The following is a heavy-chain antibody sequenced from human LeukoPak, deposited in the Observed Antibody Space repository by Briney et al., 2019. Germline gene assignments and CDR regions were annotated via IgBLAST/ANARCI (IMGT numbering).Heavy chain of an antibody. D-gene: IGHD3-22*01. CDR1: GFTFSSYA. Sequence: GGSLRLSCAASGFTFSSYAMSWVRQAPGKGLEWVSAISGSGGSTYYADSVKGRFTISRDNSKNTLYLQMNSLRAEDTAVYYCARGESSGYYTYYGMDVWGQGTTVTVSS. J-gene: IGHJ6*02. CDR2: ISGSGGST. V-gene: IGHV3-23*01. CDR3: ARGESSGYYTYYGMDV.